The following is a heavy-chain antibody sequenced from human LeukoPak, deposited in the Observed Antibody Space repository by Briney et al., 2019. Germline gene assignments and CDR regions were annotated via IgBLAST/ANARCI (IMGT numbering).Heavy chain of an antibody. CDR3: ARDRGAIFGVVTENWFDP. CDR2: IYTSGST. CDR1: GGSISSGSYY. V-gene: IGHV4-61*02. J-gene: IGHJ5*02. D-gene: IGHD3-3*01. Sequence: SETLSLTCTVSGGSISSGSYYWSWIRQPAGKGLEWIGRIYTSGSTNYNPSLKSRVTISVDTSKNQFSLKLSSVTAADTTVYYCARDRGAIFGVVTENWFDPWGQGTLVTVSS.